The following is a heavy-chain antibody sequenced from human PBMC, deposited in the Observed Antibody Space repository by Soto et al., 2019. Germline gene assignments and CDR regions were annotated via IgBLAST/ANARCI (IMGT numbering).Heavy chain of an antibody. J-gene: IGHJ5*02. CDR1: GYSFTSYW. D-gene: IGHD2-15*01. CDR3: ARHGGPYCSGGSCRNWFDP. Sequence: GESLKISCKVSGYSFTSYWISWVRQMPGKGLEWMGRIDPSDSYTNYSPSFQGHVTISADKSISTAYLQWSSLKASDTAMYYCARHGGPYCSGGSCRNWFDPWGQGTLVTVSS. CDR2: IDPSDSYT. V-gene: IGHV5-10-1*01.